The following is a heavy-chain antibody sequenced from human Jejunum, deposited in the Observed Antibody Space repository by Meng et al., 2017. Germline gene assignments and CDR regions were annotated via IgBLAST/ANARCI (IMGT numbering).Heavy chain of an antibody. CDR3: ARGSRGYSYG. J-gene: IGHJ4*02. CDR1: GGSVSSGSYY. D-gene: IGHD5-18*01. CDR2: IYYGGTT. V-gene: IGHV4-61*01. Sequence: QVQLQGSGPGLVRPSETLSLNCTVSGGSVSSGSYYWSWIRQPPGKGLEWIGYIYYGGTTNYNPSLKSRVTISADTSKNQFSLKLSSVTAADTAVYYCARGSRGYSYGWGQGTLVTVSS.